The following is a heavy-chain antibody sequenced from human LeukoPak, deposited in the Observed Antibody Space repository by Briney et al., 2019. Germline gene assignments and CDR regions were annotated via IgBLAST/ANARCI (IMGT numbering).Heavy chain of an antibody. J-gene: IGHJ4*02. D-gene: IGHD3-10*01. V-gene: IGHV3-23*01. CDR1: GFSISIYT. Sequence: GGSLSLSCAASGFSISIYTRSGGRQPPGEGVEWGTAYSNYGGSTYYPASLKGRFTISRDNSKNTLYLQMNCLRAGDTAVYYCANPLGGVVYYHFDYWGQGTLVTVSS. CDR3: ANPLGGVVYYHFDY. CDR2: YSNYGGST.